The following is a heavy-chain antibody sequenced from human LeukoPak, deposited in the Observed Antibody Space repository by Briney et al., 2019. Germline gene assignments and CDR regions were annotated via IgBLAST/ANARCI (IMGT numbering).Heavy chain of an antibody. J-gene: IGHJ4*02. CDR2: IGDNGDST. V-gene: IGHV3-23*01. CDR1: GFTLSSYA. Sequence: GGSLRLSCAASGFTLSSYAMSWVRQAPGKGLEWVSTIGDNGDSTYYADSVKGRFTISRDNSKNTLDLQMNSLRAQDTAVYYCAKYDYGGNPNEYYFDYWGQGTLVTVSS. CDR3: AKYDYGGNPNEYYFDY. D-gene: IGHD4-23*01.